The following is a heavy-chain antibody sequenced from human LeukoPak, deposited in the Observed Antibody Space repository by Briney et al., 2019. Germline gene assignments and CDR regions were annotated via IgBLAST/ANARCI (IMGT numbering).Heavy chain of an antibody. V-gene: IGHV1-69*04. D-gene: IGHD3-22*01. CDR2: IIPILGIA. J-gene: IGHJ4*02. Sequence: SVKVSCTASGGTFSSYAISWVRQAPGQGLEWMGRIIPILGIANYAKKFQGRVTITADKSTRTAYMELSSLRSEDTAVYYCARAPTYYYDSSGYYQDYWGQGTLVTVSS. CDR3: ARAPTYYYDSSGYYQDY. CDR1: GGTFSSYA.